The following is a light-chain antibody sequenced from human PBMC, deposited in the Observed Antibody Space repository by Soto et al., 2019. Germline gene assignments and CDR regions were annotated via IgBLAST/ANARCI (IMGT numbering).Light chain of an antibody. V-gene: IGKV3-15*01. Sequence: EVVITQSPATLSVSPGERATLSCRASQSARSSLGWYQQKPGQPPSPLIYDVFIRDTGILARFNGSGSGTEFTLTISSLQSEDFAVYYCQQYNNSTPTFGQGTRLEIK. CDR1: QSARSS. J-gene: IGKJ5*01. CDR3: QQYNNSTPT. CDR2: DVF.